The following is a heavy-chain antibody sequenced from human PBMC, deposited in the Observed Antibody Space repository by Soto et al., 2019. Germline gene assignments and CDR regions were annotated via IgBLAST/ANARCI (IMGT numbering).Heavy chain of an antibody. CDR3: ALWFGVPNWFDY. Sequence: GASVKVSCKTSGYTFTSCDINWVRQATGQGLEWMGWMNPNSGNTGYAQKFQGRVTITADKSTSTAYMELSSLRSEDTAVYYCALWFGVPNWFDYWGQGTLVTVSS. CDR2: MNPNSGNT. CDR1: GYTFTSCD. V-gene: IGHV1-8*01. J-gene: IGHJ4*02. D-gene: IGHD3-10*01.